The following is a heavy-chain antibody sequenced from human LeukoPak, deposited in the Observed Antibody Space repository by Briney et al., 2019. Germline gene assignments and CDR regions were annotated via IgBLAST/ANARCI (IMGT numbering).Heavy chain of an antibody. CDR1: GFTFSSYS. J-gene: IGHJ6*02. V-gene: IGHV3-21*04. CDR2: ISSSSSYI. CDR3: AKGSYYGSSGYYYDYYYYYGMDV. Sequence: PGGSLRLSCAASGFTFSSYSMNWVRQAPGKGLEWVSSISSSSSYIYYADSVKGRFTISRDNAKNSLYLQMNSLRAEDTAVYYCAKGSYYGSSGYYYDYYYYYGMDVWGQGTTVTVSS. D-gene: IGHD3-22*01.